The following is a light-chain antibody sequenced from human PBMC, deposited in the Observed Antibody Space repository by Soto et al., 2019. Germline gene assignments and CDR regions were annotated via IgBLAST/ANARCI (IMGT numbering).Light chain of an antibody. J-gene: IGLJ2*01. CDR2: DVS. Sequence: QSVLTQPASVSGYPGQSITISCTGTSSDVGGYNYVSWYQQHPGKAPKLMIYDVSNRPSGVSNRFSGSKSGNTASLTISGLQAEDEADYYCSSYTSFGGGTKVTVL. CDR1: SSDVGGYNY. V-gene: IGLV2-14*01. CDR3: SSYTS.